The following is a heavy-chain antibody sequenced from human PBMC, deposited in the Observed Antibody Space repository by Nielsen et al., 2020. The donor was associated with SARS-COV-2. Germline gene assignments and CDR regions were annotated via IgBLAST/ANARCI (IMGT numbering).Heavy chain of an antibody. V-gene: IGHV3-15*01. CDR3: TKLQYGGFDM. D-gene: IGHD3-16*01. CDR2: MKGKGDGGTT. CDR1: GFTFSNAW. J-gene: IGHJ3*02. Sequence: LSLTCAASGFTFSNAWMNWVRQAPGKGLEWVGRMKGKGDGGTTDYGAPVKGRFTISRDDSKNMLYVEMNSLKTKDTAVYYCTKLQYGGFDMWGQGTMVTVSS.